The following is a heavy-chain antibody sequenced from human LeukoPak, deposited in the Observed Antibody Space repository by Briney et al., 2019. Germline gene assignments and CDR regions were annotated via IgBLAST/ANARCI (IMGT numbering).Heavy chain of an antibody. V-gene: IGHV4-38-2*02. CDR2: IYYSGST. CDR1: GYSISSGYY. Sequence: SETLSLTCTVSGYSISSGYYWGWIRQPPGKGLEWIGNIYYSGSTYYNPSLKSRVTISVDTSKNQFSLNLSSVTAADTAVYYCARGGSLKYFQHWGQGTLVTVSS. CDR3: ARGGSLKYFQH. J-gene: IGHJ1*01. D-gene: IGHD1-26*01.